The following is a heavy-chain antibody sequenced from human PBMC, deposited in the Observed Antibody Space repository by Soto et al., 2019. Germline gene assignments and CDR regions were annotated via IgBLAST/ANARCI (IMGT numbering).Heavy chain of an antibody. CDR1: GGSISNYY. CDR3: TRVGGGGLLDS. CDR2: IYYSGST. V-gene: IGHV4-59*01. D-gene: IGHD2-15*01. J-gene: IGHJ4*02. Sequence: SSETLSLTCTVSGGSISNYYWTWIRQPPGKGLEWIGYIYYSGSTYYNPSLKSRVTMSVDTSENQFSLKLSSVTASDTAVYYCTRVGGGGLLDSWGQGTRVTVS.